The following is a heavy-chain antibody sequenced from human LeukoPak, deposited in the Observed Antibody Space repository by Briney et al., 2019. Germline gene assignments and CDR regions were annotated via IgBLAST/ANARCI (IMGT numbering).Heavy chain of an antibody. Sequence: AASVKVACKVYGGTFSSYAISWVRQAPGQGLEWMGRIIPILGIANYAQKFQGRVTITADKSTSTAYMELSSLRSEDTAVYYCARDPSIAAAGDSFDYWGQGTLVTVSS. CDR1: GGTFSSYA. J-gene: IGHJ4*02. V-gene: IGHV1-69*04. CDR2: IIPILGIA. D-gene: IGHD6-13*01. CDR3: ARDPSIAAAGDSFDY.